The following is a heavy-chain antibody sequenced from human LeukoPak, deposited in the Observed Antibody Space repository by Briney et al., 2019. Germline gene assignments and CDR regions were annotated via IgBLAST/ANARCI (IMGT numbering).Heavy chain of an antibody. CDR2: IYSGGST. V-gene: IGHV3-66*04. CDR3: AKQAGSGSYYPY. CDR1: GFTVSSNY. D-gene: IGHD3-10*01. Sequence: GGSLRLSCAASGFTVSSNYMTWVRQAPGKGLEWVSVIYSGGSTYYADSVKGRFTISRDNSKNTLYLQMNSLRAEDTAVYYCAKQAGSGSYYPYWGQGTLVTVSS. J-gene: IGHJ4*02.